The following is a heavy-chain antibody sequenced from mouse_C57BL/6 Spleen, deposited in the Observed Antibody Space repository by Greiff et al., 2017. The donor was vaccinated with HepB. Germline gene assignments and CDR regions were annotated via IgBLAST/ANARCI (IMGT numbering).Heavy chain of an antibody. D-gene: IGHD2-3*01. CDR3: ARQNDGYLDYFDY. Sequence: EVQLVESGGGLVQPGGSLKLSCAASGFTFSDYYMYWVRQTPEKRLEWVAYISNGGGSTYYPDTVKGRFTISRDNAKNTLYLQMSRLKSEDTAMYYWARQNDGYLDYFDYWGQGTTLTVAS. J-gene: IGHJ2*01. V-gene: IGHV5-12*01. CDR1: GFTFSDYY. CDR2: ISNGGGST.